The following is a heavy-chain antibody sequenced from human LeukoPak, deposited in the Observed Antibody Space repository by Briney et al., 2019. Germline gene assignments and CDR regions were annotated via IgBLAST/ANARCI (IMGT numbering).Heavy chain of an antibody. V-gene: IGHV6-1*01. Sequence: SQTLSLTFAIPGDSVSSNSVAWSWLRQSPSRGLEWLGRTYYRSKWYSDYGVSVRGRITVSPDTSKNQFSLKLDSVNPEDTAVYYCARYSSSGWYFDFWGQGSLVTVSS. CDR3: ARYSSSGWYFDF. CDR2: TYYRSKWYS. J-gene: IGHJ4*02. CDR1: GDSVSSNSVA. D-gene: IGHD6-19*01.